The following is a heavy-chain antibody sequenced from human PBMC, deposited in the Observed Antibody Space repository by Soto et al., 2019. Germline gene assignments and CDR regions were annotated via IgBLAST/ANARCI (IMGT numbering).Heavy chain of an antibody. V-gene: IGHV1-18*01. CDR1: GYTFTSYA. J-gene: IGHJ4*02. Sequence: QVQLVQSGAEVKKPGASVKVSCKASGYTFTSYAISWVRQAPGQGLEWMGWISAYNGNTHYAQKLQGRXTXTXXTSTSTAYMELRSLRSDDTAVYYCARDLNSGLTDYWGQGTLVTVSS. CDR2: ISAYNGNT. D-gene: IGHD6-19*01. CDR3: ARDLNSGLTDY.